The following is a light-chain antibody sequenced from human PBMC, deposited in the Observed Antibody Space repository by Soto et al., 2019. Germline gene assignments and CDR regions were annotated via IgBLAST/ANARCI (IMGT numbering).Light chain of an antibody. CDR1: QSVSAW. Sequence: DIQMTQSPSTLSASVGARVTLTCRASQSVSAWVAWFQQRPGKAPKLLIYKTSNLESGVPSRFSGSGSGTEFTLTISSLQPDDFATYYCQQYSSYEIFAFGPGTKVDIK. CDR3: QQYSSYEIFA. J-gene: IGKJ3*01. V-gene: IGKV1-5*03. CDR2: KTS.